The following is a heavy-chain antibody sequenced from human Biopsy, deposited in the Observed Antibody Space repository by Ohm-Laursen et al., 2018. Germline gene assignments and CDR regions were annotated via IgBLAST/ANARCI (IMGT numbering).Heavy chain of an antibody. CDR2: MNPDSGNT. D-gene: IGHD2-21*02. CDR1: GYTFTSYE. V-gene: IGHV1-8*01. J-gene: IGHJ4*02. Sequence: ASVKVSCKASGYTFTSYEINWVRQATGQGLEWMGWMNPDSGNTGYAQNFQGRVTMTRNTSISTAYMELSSLRSEDTAVYYCASRPNCGGDCSSGFDYWGQGTLVTVSS. CDR3: ASRPNCGGDCSSGFDY.